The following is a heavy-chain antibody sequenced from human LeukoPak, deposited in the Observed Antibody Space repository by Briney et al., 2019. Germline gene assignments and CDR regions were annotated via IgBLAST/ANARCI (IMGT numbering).Heavy chain of an antibody. CDR2: IKQDGSEK. CDR1: GFTFSSYW. Sequence: GGSLRLSCAASGFTFSSYWMSWVRQAPGKGLEWVANIKQDGSEKYYVDSVKGRFTISRDNAKNSLYLQMNSLRAEDTAVYYCARARRGYCSSTSCFTLDYWGQGTLVTVSS. D-gene: IGHD2-2*02. J-gene: IGHJ4*02. CDR3: ARARRGYCSSTSCFTLDY. V-gene: IGHV3-7*01.